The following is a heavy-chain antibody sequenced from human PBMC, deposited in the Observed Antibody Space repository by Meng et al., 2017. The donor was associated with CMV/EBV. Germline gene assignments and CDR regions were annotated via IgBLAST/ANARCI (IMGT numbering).Heavy chain of an antibody. D-gene: IGHD3-22*01. CDR3: ARRTMIDAFDI. J-gene: IGHJ3*02. CDR2: IYYSGST. CDR1: GGSISSYY. Sequence: GSLRLSCTVSGGSISSYYWSWIRQPPGKGLEWIGYIYYSGSTNYNPSLKSRVTISVDTSKNQSSLKLSSVTAADTAVYYCARRTMIDAFDIWGQGTMVTVSS. V-gene: IGHV4-59*01.